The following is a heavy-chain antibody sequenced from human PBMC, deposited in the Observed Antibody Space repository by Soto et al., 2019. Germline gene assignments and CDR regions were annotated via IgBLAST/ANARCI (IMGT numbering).Heavy chain of an antibody. D-gene: IGHD6-13*01. Sequence: GGSLRLSCAASGFTFGSYWMDWVRQAPGKGLEWVSRINGDGRRTTYADSVKGRFTISRDNAGNTLFLQMNSLSAEDTAFYYCVKDESINWYSGHFRHWGQGTLVTVSS. CDR3: VKDESINWYSGHFRH. CDR2: INGDGRRT. V-gene: IGHV3-74*03. J-gene: IGHJ1*01. CDR1: GFTFGSYW.